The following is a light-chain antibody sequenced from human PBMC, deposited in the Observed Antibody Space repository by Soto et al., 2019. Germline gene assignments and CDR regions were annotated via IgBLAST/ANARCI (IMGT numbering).Light chain of an antibody. CDR2: EGF. CDR3: WSYAGRSTWDVV. Sequence: QSALTQPASVSGSPGQSITISCTGTSSDVGGSGLVSWYQFHPGKAPKLLIFEGFKRPSGVSNRFSGSKSGSTASLTISGLQAEDEADYYCWSYAGRSTWDVVFGGGTKLTVL. V-gene: IGLV2-23*01. CDR1: SSDVGGSGL. J-gene: IGLJ2*01.